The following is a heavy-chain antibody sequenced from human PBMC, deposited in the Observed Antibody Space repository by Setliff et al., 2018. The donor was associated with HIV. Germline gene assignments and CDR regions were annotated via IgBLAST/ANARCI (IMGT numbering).Heavy chain of an antibody. CDR3: AYSGRQLRGPYFDF. CDR2: IYWNNK. Sequence: ESGPTLVNPTQTLTLTCTFSGLSLSTSGVGVGWIRQSPGKALEWHAFIYWNNKHYSTSLKSRLTVTKDTSKNRVVFTMTNMDPVDTATYYCAYSGRQLRGPYFDFWGQGTPVTVSS. V-gene: IGHV2-5*01. CDR1: GLSLSTSGVG. D-gene: IGHD1-1*01. J-gene: IGHJ4*02.